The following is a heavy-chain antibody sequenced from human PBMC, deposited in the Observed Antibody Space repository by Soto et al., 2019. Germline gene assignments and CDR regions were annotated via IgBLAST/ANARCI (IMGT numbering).Heavy chain of an antibody. Sequence: SETLSLTCTVSGGSIGSYYWSWIRQPPGKGLEWIGYIYYSGSMNYNPSLKSRVIISDDTSKNQISLRLSSVTSADTAIYYCARTARVPDFWGPGILVTVSS. V-gene: IGHV4-59*01. CDR1: GGSIGSYY. D-gene: IGHD2-2*01. CDR3: ARTARVPDF. J-gene: IGHJ4*02. CDR2: IYYSGSM.